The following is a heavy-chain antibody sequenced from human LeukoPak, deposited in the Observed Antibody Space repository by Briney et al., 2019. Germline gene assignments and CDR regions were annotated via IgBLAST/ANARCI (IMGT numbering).Heavy chain of an antibody. Sequence: SSETLSLTCTVSGGSISSSSYYWGWIRQPPGKGLEWIGSIYYSGSTYYNPSLKSRVTISVDTSKNQFSLKLSSVTAADTAVYYCAREVVVPAATMDYWGQGTLVTVSP. V-gene: IGHV4-39*07. CDR3: AREVVVPAATMDY. CDR1: GGSISSSSYY. CDR2: IYYSGST. J-gene: IGHJ4*02. D-gene: IGHD2-2*01.